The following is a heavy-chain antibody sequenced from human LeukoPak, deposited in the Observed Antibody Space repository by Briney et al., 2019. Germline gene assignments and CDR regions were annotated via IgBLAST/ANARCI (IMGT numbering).Heavy chain of an antibody. Sequence: GGSLRLSCAASGFALRSYTVTWVRQAPGKGLEWVSSISSTSAYIYYAESVKGRFSISRDNVDNVVHLQMSSLTNEDTAVYYCAGVAVAGPTGWFDSWGQGTLVTVSS. D-gene: IGHD6-19*01. CDR2: ISSTSAYI. CDR1: GFALRSYT. J-gene: IGHJ5*01. V-gene: IGHV3-21*01. CDR3: AGVAVAGPTGWFDS.